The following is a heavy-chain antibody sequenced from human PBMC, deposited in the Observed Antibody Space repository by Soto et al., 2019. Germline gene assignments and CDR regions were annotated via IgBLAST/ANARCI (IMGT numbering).Heavy chain of an antibody. CDR1: GFTFSSYW. CDR2: IKQDGSEK. D-gene: IGHD1-7*01. J-gene: IGHJ6*03. V-gene: IGHV3-7*01. CDR3: ARCAELLWVRSCYMDV. Sequence: GGSLRLSCAASGFTFSSYWMSWVRQAPGKGLEWVANIKQDGSEKYYVDSVKGRFTISRDNAKNSLYLQMNSLRAEDTAVYYCARCAELLWVRSCYMDVWGKGTTVTVSS.